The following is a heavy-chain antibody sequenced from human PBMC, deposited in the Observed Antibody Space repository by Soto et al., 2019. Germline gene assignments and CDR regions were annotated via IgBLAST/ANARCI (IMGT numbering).Heavy chain of an antibody. CDR3: ARTTAVPNTLRSRYSFDY. D-gene: IGHD4-17*01. CDR1: GGSVSNQTYY. Sequence: SXTLSLTCPVSGGSVSNQTYYWIWIRQPPGKRLEWIGYVYYSGTTNYNPSLKSRVTISVDLSKNQFSLRLSSVTTADTALYYCARTTAVPNTLRSRYSFDYWGQGTLVTVSS. J-gene: IGHJ4*02. CDR2: VYYSGTT. V-gene: IGHV4-61*01.